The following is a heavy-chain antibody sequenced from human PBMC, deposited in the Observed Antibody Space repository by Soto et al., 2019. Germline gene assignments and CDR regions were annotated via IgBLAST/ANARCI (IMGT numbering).Heavy chain of an antibody. J-gene: IGHJ6*02. CDR2: IRSKANSYAT. Sequence: GGSLSLSCAASGFTFSGSAMHWVRQASGKGLEWVGRIRSKANSYATAYAASVKGRFTISRDDSKNTAYLQMNSLKTEDTAVFYCTRLVVTSSYYYYGMDVWGQGTTVTVSS. CDR3: TRLVVTSSYYYYGMDV. D-gene: IGHD2-15*01. V-gene: IGHV3-73*01. CDR1: GFTFSGSA.